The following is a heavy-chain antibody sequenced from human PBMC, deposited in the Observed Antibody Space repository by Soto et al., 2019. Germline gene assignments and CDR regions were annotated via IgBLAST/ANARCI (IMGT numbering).Heavy chain of an antibody. Sequence: QVQLQESGPGLVKPSQTLSLTCTVSGGSISNGGYYWSWIRQHPGKGLGWIGYIYYSGSTYYNPFIRSRIHISVDTSKNQSSLKLSSVTAADTAVYYCARAPLSPDYWGQGPLVTVSS. V-gene: IGHV4-31*03. CDR3: ARAPLSPDY. CDR2: IYYSGST. CDR1: GGSISNGGYY. J-gene: IGHJ4*02.